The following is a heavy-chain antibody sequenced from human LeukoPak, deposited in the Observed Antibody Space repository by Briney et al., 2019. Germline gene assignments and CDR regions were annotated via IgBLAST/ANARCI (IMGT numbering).Heavy chain of an antibody. CDR1: GFTFSDYY. CDR3: ARSRAAYDAFDI. J-gene: IGHJ3*02. CDR2: ISSSASTI. D-gene: IGHD6-25*01. Sequence: PGGSLRLSCAASGFTFSDYYMSWIRQAPGKGLEWVSYISSSASTIYYADSVKGRFTISRDSAKNSLYLQMNNLRAEDTAVYYCARSRAAYDAFDIWGEGTMVTVSS. V-gene: IGHV3-11*01.